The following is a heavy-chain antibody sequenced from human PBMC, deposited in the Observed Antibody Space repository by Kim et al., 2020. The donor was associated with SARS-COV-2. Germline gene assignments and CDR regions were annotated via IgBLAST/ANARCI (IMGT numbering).Heavy chain of an antibody. CDR1: GYTFTSYD. J-gene: IGHJ6*02. CDR2: MNPNSGNT. V-gene: IGHV1-8*01. Sequence: ASVKVSCKASGYTFTSYDINWVRQATGQGLEWMGWMNPNSGNTGYAQKFQGRVTMTRNTSISTAYMELSSLRSEDTAVYYCARGRYSGYLGYYYYYGMDVWGQGTTVTVSS. CDR3: ARGRYSGYLGYYYYYGMDV. D-gene: IGHD5-12*01.